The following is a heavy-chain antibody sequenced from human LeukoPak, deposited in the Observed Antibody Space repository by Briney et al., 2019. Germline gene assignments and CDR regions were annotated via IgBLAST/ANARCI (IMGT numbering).Heavy chain of an antibody. CDR2: IRSKAYGGTT. V-gene: IGHV3-49*03. CDR3: TRGSQDIVVVPAAIPHYYYYMDV. CDR1: GFTFGDYA. D-gene: IGHD2-2*01. J-gene: IGHJ6*03. Sequence: GGSLRLSCTASGFTFGDYAMSWFRQAPGKGLEWVGFIRSKAYGGTTEYAASVKGRFTISRDDSKSIAYLQMNSLKTEDTAVYYCTRGSQDIVVVPAAIPHYYYYMDVWGKGTTVTVSS.